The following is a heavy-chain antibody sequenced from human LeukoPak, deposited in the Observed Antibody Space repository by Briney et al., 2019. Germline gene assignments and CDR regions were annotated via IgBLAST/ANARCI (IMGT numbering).Heavy chain of an antibody. J-gene: IGHJ4*02. V-gene: IGHV4-31*03. CDR3: ARIDGINYFDY. Sequence: SQTLSLTCTVSGGSISSGGHYWTWIRQLPGKGLEWIGYIFYSGSTYYNPSLKSRVTISVDTSKNQFSLKLNSVTAADTAVYYCARIDGINYFDYWGQGTLVTVSS. CDR1: GGSISSGGHY. D-gene: IGHD1-14*01. CDR2: IFYSGST.